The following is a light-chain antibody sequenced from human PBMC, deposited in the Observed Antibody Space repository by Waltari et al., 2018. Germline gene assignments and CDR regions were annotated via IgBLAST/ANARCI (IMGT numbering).Light chain of an antibody. Sequence: QSALTQPASVSGSPGQSITVSCTVVVPNKFVSWYQQQPGKAPRLIIDGVSERPSGVSHRFSGSKSGSTAYLTISGLQAEDEANYFCTSYAGSTLFVIFGGGTKLTVL. J-gene: IGLJ2*01. CDR1: VVPNKF. CDR2: GVS. V-gene: IGLV2-14*03. CDR3: TSYAGSTLFVI.